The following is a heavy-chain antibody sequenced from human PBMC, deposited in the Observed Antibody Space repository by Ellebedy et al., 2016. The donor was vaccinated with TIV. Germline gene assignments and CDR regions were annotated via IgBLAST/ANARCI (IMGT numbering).Heavy chain of an antibody. V-gene: IGHV3-30*03. Sequence: PGGSLRLSCAASQFMFDSYGMVWVRQAPGKGLEVVAVISYDERDEYYADSVKGRFTISRDNGKSMLFLQMDNLRVEDTGIYYCATQLWNTEFWGQGTPVIVSA. D-gene: IGHD5-18*01. CDR3: ATQLWNTEF. CDR2: ISYDERDE. J-gene: IGHJ4*02. CDR1: QFMFDSYG.